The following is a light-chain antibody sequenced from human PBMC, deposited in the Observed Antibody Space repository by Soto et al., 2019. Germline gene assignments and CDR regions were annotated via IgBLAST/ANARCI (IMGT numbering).Light chain of an antibody. V-gene: IGKV3-11*01. CDR2: EAS. CDR1: QSVSSS. Sequence: EIVLTQSPATLSLSPGERATLSCRASQSVSSSLGCYQQIPGQAPRLLIYEASNRATGIPARFSGSGSGTDFTLTISSLEPEDFAVYYCQQRSNWPRTFGQGTKLEIK. CDR3: QQRSNWPRT. J-gene: IGKJ2*01.